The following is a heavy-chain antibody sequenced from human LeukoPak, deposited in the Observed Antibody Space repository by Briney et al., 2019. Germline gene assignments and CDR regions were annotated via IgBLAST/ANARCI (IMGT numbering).Heavy chain of an antibody. CDR2: IYHSGST. Sequence: SETLSLTCAVSGGSISSSNWWSWVRQPPGKGLEWIGEIYHSGSTNYNPSLKSRVTISVDKFKNQFSLKLSSVTAADTAVYYCARVGPGDIVYDYWGQGTLVTVSS. CDR3: ARVGPGDIVYDY. J-gene: IGHJ4*02. CDR1: GGSISSSNW. V-gene: IGHV4-4*02. D-gene: IGHD5-12*01.